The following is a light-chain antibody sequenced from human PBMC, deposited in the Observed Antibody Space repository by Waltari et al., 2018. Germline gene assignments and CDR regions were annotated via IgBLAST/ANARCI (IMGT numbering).Light chain of an antibody. Sequence: QSALTQPASVSGSPGQSITISCTGTSSDVGGYNYVSWYQQHPGKAPKLRIYEVSTRRAGVANRVSGSKSGNTASLTIAGLQAKDEADYYCSSYTSSSTLVFGTGTKVTVL. CDR3: SSYTSSSTLV. J-gene: IGLJ1*01. CDR1: SSDVGGYNY. V-gene: IGLV2-14*01. CDR2: EVS.